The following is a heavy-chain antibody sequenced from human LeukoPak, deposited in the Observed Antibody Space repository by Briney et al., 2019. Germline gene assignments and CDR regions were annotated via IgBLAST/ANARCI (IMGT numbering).Heavy chain of an antibody. V-gene: IGHV3-7*03. J-gene: IGHJ4*02. Sequence: GGSLRLSCAASGFTFSSYAMSWVRQAPGKGLEWVANIKQDGSEKYYVDSVKGRFTISRDNSKNTLYLQMNSLRAEDTAVYYCAKSGVGRLQFTRFDYWGQGTLVTVSS. CDR2: IKQDGSEK. CDR3: AKSGVGRLQFTRFDY. CDR1: GFTFSSYA. D-gene: IGHD5-24*01.